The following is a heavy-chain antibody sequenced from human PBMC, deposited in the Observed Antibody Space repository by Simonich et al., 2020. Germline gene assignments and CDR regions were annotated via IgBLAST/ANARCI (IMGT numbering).Heavy chain of an antibody. V-gene: IGHV3-33*01. CDR1: GFTFSSYG. CDR2: IWYDGSNK. Sequence: QVQLVESGGGVVQPGRSLRLSCAASGFTFSSYGMHWVRQAPGKGREWVEVIWYDGSNKYDADSVKGRFTISRDNSKNTLYLQMNSLRAEDTAVYYCARAGSPLGVGNDAFDIWGQGTMVTVSS. D-gene: IGHD2-21*01. CDR3: ARAGSPLGVGNDAFDI. J-gene: IGHJ3*02.